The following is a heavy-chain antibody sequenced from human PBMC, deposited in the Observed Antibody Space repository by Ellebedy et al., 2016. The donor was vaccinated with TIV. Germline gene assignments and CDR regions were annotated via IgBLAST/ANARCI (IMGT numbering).Heavy chain of an antibody. J-gene: IGHJ4*02. CDR1: GYTFTGYY. D-gene: IGHD6-13*01. V-gene: IGHV1-2*02. Sequence: ASVKVSXXASGYTFTGYYIHWVRQAPGQGLEWMGWINPDSGGTNYAQRFQGGVTMTRDMSISTAYMELSRLRSDDTAVYYCAREVISAGNFDFWGQGTLLTVSS. CDR2: INPDSGGT. CDR3: AREVISAGNFDF.